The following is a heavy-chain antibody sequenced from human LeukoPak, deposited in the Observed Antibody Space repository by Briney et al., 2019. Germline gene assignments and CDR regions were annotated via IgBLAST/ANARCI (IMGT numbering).Heavy chain of an antibody. J-gene: IGHJ4*02. D-gene: IGHD5-18*01. V-gene: IGHV4-59*08. Sequence: SETLSLTCTVSGGSISSYHWSWIRQPPGKGLEWIGYIYYSGSTNYNPSLKSRVTISVDTSKNQFSLKLSSVTAADTAVYYCARHPHVDTAMALFDYWGQGTLVTVSS. CDR1: GGSISSYH. CDR2: IYYSGST. CDR3: ARHPHVDTAMALFDY.